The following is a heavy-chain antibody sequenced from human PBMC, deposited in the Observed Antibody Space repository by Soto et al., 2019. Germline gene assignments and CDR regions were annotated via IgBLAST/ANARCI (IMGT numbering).Heavy chain of an antibody. CDR2: ISAYNGNT. CDR3: AREDIRYLPWFDP. CDR1: GYTFTSYG. Sequence: QVQLVQSGAEVKKPGASVKVSCKASGYTFTSYGISWVRQAPGQGLEWMGWISAYNGNTNYAQKLQGRVXXTXDXXTSTAYMELRSLRSDDTAVYYCAREDIRYLPWFDPWGQGTLVTVSS. J-gene: IGHJ5*02. V-gene: IGHV1-18*01. D-gene: IGHD3-9*01.